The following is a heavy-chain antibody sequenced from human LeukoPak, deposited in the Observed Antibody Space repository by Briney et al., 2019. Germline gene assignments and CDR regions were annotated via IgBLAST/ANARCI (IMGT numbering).Heavy chain of an antibody. D-gene: IGHD3-10*01. J-gene: IGHJ4*02. V-gene: IGHV3-53*01. CDR2: LYTAGPT. Sequence: GSLRLSCAASGFTVSSNYMSWVRQAPGKGLEWVSVLYTAGPTHYADSVQGRFTISRDNSKNTLFLQMDNLRADDTATYYCARSGPSILWSKYFDYWGQGALVTVSS. CDR3: ARSGPSILWSKYFDY. CDR1: GFTVSSNY.